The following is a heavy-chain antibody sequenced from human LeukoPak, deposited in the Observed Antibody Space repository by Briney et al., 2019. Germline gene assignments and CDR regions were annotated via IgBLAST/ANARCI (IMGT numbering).Heavy chain of an antibody. V-gene: IGHV1-2*02. CDR3: AREPVTGTLNFFDP. CDR1: GYTFTDYY. CDR2: IKPNSGGT. Sequence: ASVKVSCKASGYTFTDYYLHWVGQAPGQGLEWMGWIKPNSGGTNYAHKFQGRVTMTRDTSLNTAYMELNRLISDDTAVYYCAREPVTGTLNFFDPWGQGALVTVTS. J-gene: IGHJ5*02. D-gene: IGHD6-19*01.